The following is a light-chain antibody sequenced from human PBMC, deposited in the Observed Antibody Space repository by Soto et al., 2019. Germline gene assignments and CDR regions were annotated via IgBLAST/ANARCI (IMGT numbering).Light chain of an antibody. CDR1: QSVSSSY. CDR3: QQNCSSPT. CDR2: GAT. V-gene: IGKV3-20*01. Sequence: EIVLTQSPGTLSLSPGERATLSCRASQSVSSSYLAWNQQKPGQAPRLLIYGATSRATGIPDRFSGSGSGTDVTRTISRLEPEDFVVYYCQQNCSSPTFGGGNKVEIK. J-gene: IGKJ4*01.